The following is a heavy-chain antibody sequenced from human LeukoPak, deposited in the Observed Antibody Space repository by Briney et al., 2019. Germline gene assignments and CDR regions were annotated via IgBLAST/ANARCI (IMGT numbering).Heavy chain of an antibody. CDR3: ARGHSIEPYYYYYYMDV. Sequence: PSETLSLTCTVSGGSISSYYWSWIRQPPGKGLEYIGYIYYTGSTNYNPSLKSRVTISVDTSKNQFSLKLSSVTAADTAVYYCARGHSIEPYYYYYYMDVWGKGTTVTVSS. CDR1: GGSISSYY. V-gene: IGHV4-59*01. CDR2: IYYTGST. D-gene: IGHD4-11*01. J-gene: IGHJ6*03.